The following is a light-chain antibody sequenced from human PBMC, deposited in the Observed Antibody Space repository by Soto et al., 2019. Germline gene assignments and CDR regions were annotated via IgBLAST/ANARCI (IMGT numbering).Light chain of an antibody. CDR2: EVT. J-gene: IGLJ1*01. V-gene: IGLV2-14*01. CDR3: AAWDDRLSAYV. Sequence: QSALTQPASVSGSPGQSITISCTGTSSDVGGYNYVSWYQQHPGKAPKLMIYEVTNRPSGVSNRFSDSKSGTSASLAISGLRSEDEADYYCAAWDDRLSAYVFGTGTQLTVL. CDR1: SSDVGGYNY.